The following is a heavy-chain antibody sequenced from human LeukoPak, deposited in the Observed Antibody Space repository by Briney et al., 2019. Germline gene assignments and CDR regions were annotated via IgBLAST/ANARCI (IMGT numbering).Heavy chain of an antibody. V-gene: IGHV4-59*01. CDR2: IYYSGSA. D-gene: IGHD5-18*01. J-gene: IGHJ4*02. CDR3: ARLRGYSYGPTKYYFDY. Sequence: SETLSLTCTVSGGSINNYYWSWIRQPPGKGLEYIGYIYYSGSANYNPSLKSRVTISVDPSKNQFSLKLSSVTAADTAVYYCARLRGYSYGPTKYYFDYWGQGTLVTVSS. CDR1: GGSINNYY.